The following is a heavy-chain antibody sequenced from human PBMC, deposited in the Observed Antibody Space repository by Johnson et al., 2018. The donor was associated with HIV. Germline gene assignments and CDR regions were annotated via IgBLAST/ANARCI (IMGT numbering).Heavy chain of an antibody. J-gene: IGHJ3*02. D-gene: IGHD6-19*01. V-gene: IGHV3-53*01. Sequence: MQLVESGGGLIQPGGSLRLSCAASGFTVSSNYMSWVRQAPGKGLEWVSVIYSGGTTWYADSVKGRFTISRDNAKNSLYLQMNSLKAEDTAVYYCARERSGWYGDAFDIWGQGTMVTVSS. CDR2: IYSGGTT. CDR1: GFTVSSNY. CDR3: ARERSGWYGDAFDI.